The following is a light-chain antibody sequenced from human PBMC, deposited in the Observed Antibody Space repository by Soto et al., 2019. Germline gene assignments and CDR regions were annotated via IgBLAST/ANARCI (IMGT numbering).Light chain of an antibody. J-gene: IGLJ3*02. V-gene: IGLV1-51*02. Sequence: QSALTQPPSVSAAPGQKVTISCSGSSSNIGNNYVSWYQQLPGTAPKLLMYEDNKRPSGIPDRFSGSKSGTSATLGITGLQTGDEADYYCGTWDSSLSAWVFGGGTQLTVL. CDR1: SSNIGNNY. CDR2: EDN. CDR3: GTWDSSLSAWV.